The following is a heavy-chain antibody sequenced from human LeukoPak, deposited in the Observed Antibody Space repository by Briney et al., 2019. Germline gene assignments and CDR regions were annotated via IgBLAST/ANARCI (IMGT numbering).Heavy chain of an antibody. D-gene: IGHD2-2*01. Sequence: GGSLRLSCAASGFTFNNYAMCWVRQAPGKGLEWVSAIRSSGGNTFYADSVKGRFTISRDNSKNTLFLQMNSLRAEDTAIYYCAKDGLPSATQYFYYYYYMHVWGKGTTVTVSS. CDR2: IRSSGGNT. CDR1: GFTFNNYA. CDR3: AKDGLPSATQYFYYYYYMHV. V-gene: IGHV3-23*01. J-gene: IGHJ6*03.